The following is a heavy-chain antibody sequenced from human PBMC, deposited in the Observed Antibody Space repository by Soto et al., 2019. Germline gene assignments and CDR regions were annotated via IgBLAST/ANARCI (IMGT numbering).Heavy chain of an antibody. V-gene: IGHV5-10-1*01. Sequence: PGESLKISCKGSGYSFPSYWSSWVRQMPGKGLEWMGRIDPSDSYTNYSPSFQGHVTISADKSISTAYLQWSSLKASDTAMYFCARHGDSSSPNWFDPWGQGTLVTVSS. J-gene: IGHJ5*02. D-gene: IGHD6-6*01. CDR2: IDPSDSYT. CDR1: GYSFPSYW. CDR3: ARHGDSSSPNWFDP.